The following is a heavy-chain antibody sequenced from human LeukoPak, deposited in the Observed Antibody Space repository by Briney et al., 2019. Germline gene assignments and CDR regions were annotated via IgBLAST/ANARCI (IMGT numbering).Heavy chain of an antibody. D-gene: IGHD6-13*01. Sequence: PSETLSLTCTVSGGSISSYYWSWIRQPPGKGLEWIGYIYYSGSTNYNPSLKSRVTISVDTSKKQFSLKLSSVTAADTTVYYCARHFAIAGSLSYGMDVRGQGITVTVSS. CDR2: IYYSGST. J-gene: IGHJ6*02. CDR3: ARHFAIAGSLSYGMDV. V-gene: IGHV4-59*01. CDR1: GGSISSYY.